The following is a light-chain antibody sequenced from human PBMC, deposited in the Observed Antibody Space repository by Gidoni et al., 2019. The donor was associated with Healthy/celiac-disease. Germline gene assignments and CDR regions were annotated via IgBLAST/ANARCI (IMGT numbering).Light chain of an antibody. CDR3: QQYNNWPLT. CDR1: QSVNSN. CDR2: GAS. V-gene: IGKV3-15*01. J-gene: IGKJ4*01. Sequence: EIVMTQSPATLSVSPGERATLSCRASQSVNSNLAWYQQKPGQAPRLLIYGASTRATGIPARFSGSGSGTDFTLTISSLQSEDFAVYYCQQYNNWPLTFGGETKVEIK.